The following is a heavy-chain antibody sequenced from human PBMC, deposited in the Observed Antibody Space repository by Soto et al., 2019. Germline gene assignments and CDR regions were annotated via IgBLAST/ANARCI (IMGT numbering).Heavy chain of an antibody. Sequence: QVQLVQSGAEVKKPGSSVKVSCKASGGTFSSYAISWVRQAPGQGLEWMGGNIPIFGTANYAQKFQGRVTITADESTSTAYMELSSLRSEDTAGYYCARVRFAGAPSRYYYYGMDVWGQGTTVTVSS. CDR1: GGTFSSYA. J-gene: IGHJ6*02. CDR2: NIPIFGTA. CDR3: ARVRFAGAPSRYYYYGMDV. V-gene: IGHV1-69*01. D-gene: IGHD1-26*01.